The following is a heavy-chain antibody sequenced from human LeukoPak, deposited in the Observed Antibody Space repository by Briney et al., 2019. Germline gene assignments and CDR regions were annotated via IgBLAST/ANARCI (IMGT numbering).Heavy chain of an antibody. V-gene: IGHV4-59*01. CDR3: AREVVAAAGTVDY. J-gene: IGHJ4*02. Sequence: SETLSLTCTVSGDSISSYYWSWIRQPPGKGLEWIGYIHYSGSTNYNPSLKSRVTISVDTSKNQFSLILSSVTTADTAVYYCAREVVAAAGTVDYWGQGTLVTVPS. CDR1: GDSISSYY. D-gene: IGHD6-13*01. CDR2: IHYSGST.